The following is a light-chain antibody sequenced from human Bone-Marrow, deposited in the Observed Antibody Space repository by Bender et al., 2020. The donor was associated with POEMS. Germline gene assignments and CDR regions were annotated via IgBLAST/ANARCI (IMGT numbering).Light chain of an antibody. V-gene: IGLV1-44*01. J-gene: IGLJ3*02. Sequence: QSVLTQPPSASGTPGQRVTISCSGSSSNIGTNPVNWYQQLPGTAPKLLIYINNQRPSGVPDRFPGSKSGTSASLAISGLQSEDEADYYCAAWEDSLNGWVFGGGTKLTVL. CDR1: SSNIGTNP. CDR3: AAWEDSLNGWV. CDR2: INN.